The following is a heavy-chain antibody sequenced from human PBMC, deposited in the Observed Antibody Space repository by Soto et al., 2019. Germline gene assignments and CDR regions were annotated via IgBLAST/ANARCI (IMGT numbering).Heavy chain of an antibody. V-gene: IGHV1-46*01. CDR2: VNPSGGHT. CDR3: ARGGHVVVVTAALDY. Sequence: ASVKVSCKASGDTFTDYYIHWVRQAPGQGLEWMGTVNPSGGHTTYAQHFLGRMTMTRDTSTSTLYMELASLTSEDTAIYFCARGGHVVVVTAALDYWGQGTLVTVSS. D-gene: IGHD2-21*02. J-gene: IGHJ4*02. CDR1: GDTFTDYY.